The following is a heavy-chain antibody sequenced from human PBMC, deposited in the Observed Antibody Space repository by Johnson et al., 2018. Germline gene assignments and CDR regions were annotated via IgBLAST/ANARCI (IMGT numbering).Heavy chain of an antibody. CDR3: ARAGAGRPSDY. Sequence: QVQLQESGPGLVKPSQTLSLTCTVSGGSISSGGYFWSWLRQHPGKGPEWIGYILYSGDTYYNPSLNTRLTRTIDVSKNHFSLNLRSVTAADTAVYYCARAGAGRPSDYWGQGTLVTVSS. D-gene: IGHD6-6*01. CDR2: ILYSGDT. J-gene: IGHJ4*02. V-gene: IGHV4-31*03. CDR1: GGSISSGGYF.